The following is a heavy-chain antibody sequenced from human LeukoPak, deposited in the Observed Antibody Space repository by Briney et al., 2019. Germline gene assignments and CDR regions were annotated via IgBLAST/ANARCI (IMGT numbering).Heavy chain of an antibody. Sequence: ASVKVSCKASGCTFTSYDINWVRQATGQGLEWMGWMNPNSGNTGYAQKFQGRVTMTRNTSISTAYMELSSLRSEDTAVYYCARGPHYGSGSPDYYYYYMDVWGKGTTVTVSS. D-gene: IGHD3-10*01. CDR3: ARGPHYGSGSPDYYYYYMDV. CDR2: MNPNSGNT. V-gene: IGHV1-8*01. CDR1: GCTFTSYD. J-gene: IGHJ6*03.